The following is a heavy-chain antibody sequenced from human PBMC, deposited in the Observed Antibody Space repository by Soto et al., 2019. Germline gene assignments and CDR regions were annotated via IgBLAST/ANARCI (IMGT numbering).Heavy chain of an antibody. CDR2: INHSGST. CDR3: ARGNIPYFYMDV. V-gene: IGHV4-34*01. J-gene: IGHJ6*03. Sequence: SETLSLTCAVQGGTLSDYSWNWIRQPPGKGLEWIGEINHSGSTNYNPSLRSRVTISLDTSKKQFSLKLSSVTAADTAVYYCARGNIPYFYMDVWAKGTTVTVSS. CDR1: GGTLSDYS.